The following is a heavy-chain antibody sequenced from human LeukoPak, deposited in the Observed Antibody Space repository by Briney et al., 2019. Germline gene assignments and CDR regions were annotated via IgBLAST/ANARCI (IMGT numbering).Heavy chain of an antibody. D-gene: IGHD4-17*01. CDR3: TKGRYGDFDY. CDR2: IRYDGSNK. J-gene: IGHJ4*02. Sequence: GGSLRLSCAAPGFTFSSYGMHWVRQAPGKGLEWVAFIRYDGSNKFYADSVKGRFTISRDNSKNTLYLQMNSLRAEDTAVYYCTKGRYGDFDYWGQGTLVTVSS. V-gene: IGHV3-30*02. CDR1: GFTFSSYG.